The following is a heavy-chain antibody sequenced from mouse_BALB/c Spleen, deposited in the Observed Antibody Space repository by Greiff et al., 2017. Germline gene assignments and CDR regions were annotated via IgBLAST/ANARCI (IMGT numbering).Heavy chain of an antibody. J-gene: IGHJ2*01. CDR3: ANDYPYFDY. CDR1: GYTFTSYW. Sequence: VQLQQSGAELAKPGASVKMSCKASGYTFTSYWMHWVKQRPGQGLEWIGYINPSTGYTEYNQKFKDKATLTADKSSSTAYMQLSSLTSEDSAVYYCANDYPYFDYWGQGTTLTVSS. D-gene: IGHD2-4*01. V-gene: IGHV1-7*01. CDR2: INPSTGYT.